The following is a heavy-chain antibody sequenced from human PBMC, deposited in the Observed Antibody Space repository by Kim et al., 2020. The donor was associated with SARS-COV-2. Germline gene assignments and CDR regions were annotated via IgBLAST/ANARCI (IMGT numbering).Heavy chain of an antibody. CDR2: K. Sequence: KYYVDSVKGRFTISRDNAKNSVYLQISSLRAEDTAVYYCARVRPGTTFDYWGQGTLVTVSS. CDR3: ARVRPGTTFDY. V-gene: IGHV3-7*03. D-gene: IGHD4-17*01. J-gene: IGHJ4*02.